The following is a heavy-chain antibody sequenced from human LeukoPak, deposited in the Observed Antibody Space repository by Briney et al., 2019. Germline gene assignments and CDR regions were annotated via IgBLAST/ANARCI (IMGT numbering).Heavy chain of an antibody. D-gene: IGHD5-12*01. CDR1: GFTFSSYG. V-gene: IGHV3-7*03. CDR3: ARGRLSGYSGYEDY. CDR2: IKQDGSEK. Sequence: GGSLRLSCAASGFTFSSYGMHWFRQAPGKGLEWVANIKQDGSEKYYVDSVKGRFTISRDNAKNSLYLQMNSLRAEDTAVYYCARGRLSGYSGYEDYWGQGTLVTVSS. J-gene: IGHJ4*02.